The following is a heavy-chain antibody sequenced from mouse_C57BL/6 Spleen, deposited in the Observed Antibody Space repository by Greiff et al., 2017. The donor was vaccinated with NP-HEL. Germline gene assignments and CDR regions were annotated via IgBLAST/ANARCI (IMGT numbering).Heavy chain of an antibody. CDR3: ARGGSNYDLDY. V-gene: IGHV1-64*01. J-gene: IGHJ4*01. CDR2: IHPNSGST. D-gene: IGHD2-5*01. Sequence: QVQLKQSGAELVKPGASVKLSCKASGYTFTSYWMHWVKQRPGQGLEWIGMIHPNSGSTNYNEKFKSKATLTVDKSSSTAYMQLSSLTSEDSAVYYCARGGSNYDLDYWGQGTSVTVSS. CDR1: GYTFTSYW.